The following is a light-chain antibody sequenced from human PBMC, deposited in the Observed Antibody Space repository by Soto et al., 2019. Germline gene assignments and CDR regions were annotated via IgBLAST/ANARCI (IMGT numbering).Light chain of an antibody. CDR1: QSISSW. V-gene: IGKV1-5*03. CDR2: KAS. J-gene: IGKJ1*01. CDR3: QHYKSYPWT. Sequence: DIQMTQSPSTLSASVGDRVTITCRASQSISSWLAWYQQKAGKAPKLLIYKASSLESGVPPRFSGSGSGTEFTLTISSLQPDDFATYYCQHYKSYPWTFGQGTKVEIK.